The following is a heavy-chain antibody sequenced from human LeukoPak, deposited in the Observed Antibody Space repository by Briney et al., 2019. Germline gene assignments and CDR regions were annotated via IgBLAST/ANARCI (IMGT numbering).Heavy chain of an antibody. CDR3: AKDLMKIVGATHNWFDP. V-gene: IGHV3-21*01. CDR1: GFTVSSNY. CDR2: ISSSSSYI. J-gene: IGHJ5*02. D-gene: IGHD1-26*01. Sequence: GGSLRLSCAASGFTVSSNYMNWVRQAPGKGLEWVSSISSSSSYIYYADSVKGRFTISRDNAKNSLYLQMNSLRAEDTAVYYCAKDLMKIVGATHNWFDPWGQGTLVTVSS.